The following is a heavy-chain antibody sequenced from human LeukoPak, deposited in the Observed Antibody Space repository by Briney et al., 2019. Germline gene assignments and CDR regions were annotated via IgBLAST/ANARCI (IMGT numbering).Heavy chain of an antibody. Sequence: GGSLRLSCAASGFTFSNHAMTWVRQAPGKGLECVSVISGGGGRTYYADSVKGHFTISRDNSKNTVYLQMNSLRAEDTAVYYCAKCSGGSCYSGVDYWGQGTLVTVSS. V-gene: IGHV3-23*01. D-gene: IGHD2-15*01. CDR3: AKCSGGSCYSGVDY. CDR2: ISGGGGRT. J-gene: IGHJ4*02. CDR1: GFTFSNHA.